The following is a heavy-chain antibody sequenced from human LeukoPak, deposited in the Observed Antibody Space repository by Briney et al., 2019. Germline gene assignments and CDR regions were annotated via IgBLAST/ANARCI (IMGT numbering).Heavy chain of an antibody. V-gene: IGHV1-3*03. CDR3: ARAISSGWLLDY. CDR2: INAGNGNT. J-gene: IGHJ4*02. CDR1: GYTFTSYA. Sequence: ASVKVSCKASGYTFTSYAMHWVRQAPGQRLEWMGWINAGNGNTKYSQEFQGRVTITRDTSASTAYMELSSLGSEDMAVYYCARAISSGWLLDYWGQGTLVTVSS. D-gene: IGHD6-19*01.